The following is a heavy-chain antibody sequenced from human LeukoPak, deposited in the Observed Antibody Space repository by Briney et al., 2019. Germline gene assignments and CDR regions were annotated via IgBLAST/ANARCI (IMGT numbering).Heavy chain of an antibody. J-gene: IGHJ4*02. CDR2: INHSGST. V-gene: IGHV4-34*01. CDR3: ARDGTVTATGVDY. CDR1: GVSFSGYY. Sequence: SETLSLTCAVYGVSFSGYYWSWIRQPPGKGLEWIGEINHSGSTNYNPSLKSRVTISVDTSKNQFSLKLSSVTTADTAVYYCARDGTVTATGVDYWGQGTLVTVSS. D-gene: IGHD4-17*01.